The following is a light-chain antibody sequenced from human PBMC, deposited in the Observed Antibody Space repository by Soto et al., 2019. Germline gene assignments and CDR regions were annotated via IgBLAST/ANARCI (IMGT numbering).Light chain of an antibody. Sequence: EIVLTQSPGTLSLSPGERDTLSCRASPSVSSSYLAWYQHKPGQAPRLLTDGASSRADGIPDRFSGSGSGTAVTLTISRLEPEELAVYYCQQDGSSPATFGQGTKLEIK. CDR2: GAS. J-gene: IGKJ2*01. CDR3: QQDGSSPAT. CDR1: PSVSSSY. V-gene: IGKV3-20*01.